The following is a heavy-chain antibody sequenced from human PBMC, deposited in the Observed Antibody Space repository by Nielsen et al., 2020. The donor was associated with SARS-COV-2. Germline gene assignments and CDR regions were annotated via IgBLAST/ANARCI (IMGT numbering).Heavy chain of an antibody. V-gene: IGHV1-18*04. CDR3: ARDGGTTGTTSYYYYYYMDV. CDR1: GYTFTSYG. J-gene: IGHJ6*03. D-gene: IGHD1-1*01. CDR2: ISAYNGNT. Sequence: ASVKVSCKASGYTFTSYGISWVRQAPGQGLEWMGWISAYNGNTNYAQKPQGRVTMTTDTTTSTAYMELRSLRSDDTAVYYCARDGGTTGTTSYYYYYYMDVWGKGTTVTVSS.